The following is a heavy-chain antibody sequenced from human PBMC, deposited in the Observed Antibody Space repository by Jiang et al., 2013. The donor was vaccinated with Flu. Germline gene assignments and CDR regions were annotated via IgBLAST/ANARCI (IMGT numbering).Heavy chain of an antibody. CDR3: ARGGYKDGY. V-gene: IGHV1-46*03. CDR2: INPSGGST. CDR1: YTFTSYY. J-gene: IGHJ4*02. D-gene: IGHD1-14*01. Sequence: YTFTSYYMHWVATGPWTRALEWMGIINPSGGSTSYAQKFQGRVTMTRDTSTSTVYMELSSLRSEDTAVYYCARGGYKDGYWGQGTLVTVSS.